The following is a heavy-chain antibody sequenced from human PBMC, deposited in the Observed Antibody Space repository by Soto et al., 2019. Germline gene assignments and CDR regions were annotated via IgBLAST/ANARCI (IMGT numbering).Heavy chain of an antibody. D-gene: IGHD6-13*01. V-gene: IGHV4-39*01. CDR1: YGSISSSRVY. Sequence: SETLSLTCTVSYGSISSSRVYWGCIRQPPGKELEWVGSIYYSGSTYYNPSLKRRVTTSVDTSKNQFSLTLSSVTAADTAMYYCARQSYSSTWYYFDSWGQGTLVTVSS. J-gene: IGHJ4*02. CDR3: ARQSYSSTWYYFDS. CDR2: IYYSGST.